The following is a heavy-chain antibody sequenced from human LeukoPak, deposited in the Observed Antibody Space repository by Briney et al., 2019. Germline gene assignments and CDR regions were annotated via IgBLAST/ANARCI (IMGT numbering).Heavy chain of an antibody. J-gene: IGHJ4*02. CDR1: GFTFSGSA. CDR3: TRRNPVQATDY. CDR2: IRSKANSYAT. V-gene: IGHV3-73*01. Sequence: GGSLRLSCAASGFTFSGSAMHWVRQASGKGLEWVGRIRSKANSYATAYAASVKGRFTISRDDSKNTAYLQMNSLKIEDTAVYYCTRRNPVQATDYWGQGTLVTVSS. D-gene: IGHD1-1*01.